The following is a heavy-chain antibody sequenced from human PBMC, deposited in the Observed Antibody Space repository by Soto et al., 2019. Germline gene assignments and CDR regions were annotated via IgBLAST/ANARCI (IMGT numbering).Heavy chain of an antibody. CDR3: ARGQGITGTTYLLYYYYYGMDV. V-gene: IGHV1-8*01. Sequence: QVQLVQSGAEVKKPGASVKVSCKASGYTFTSYDINWVRQATGQGLEWMGWMNPNSGNTGYAQKFQGRVTMTRNTSISTAYMELSSLRSEDTAVYYCARGQGITGTTYLLYYYYYGMDVWGQGTTVTVSS. D-gene: IGHD1-7*01. CDR2: MNPNSGNT. CDR1: GYTFTSYD. J-gene: IGHJ6*02.